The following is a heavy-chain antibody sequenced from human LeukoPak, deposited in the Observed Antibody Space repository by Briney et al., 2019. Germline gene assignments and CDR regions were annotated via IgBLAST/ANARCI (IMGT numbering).Heavy chain of an antibody. CDR1: GGSISSYY. D-gene: IGHD6-13*01. CDR2: IYYSGRT. J-gene: IGHJ3*02. Sequence: SETLSLTFTVSGGSISSYYWSWIRQPPGKGLEGIGYIYYSGRTNYNPSLKSRVTISVDTSKNQFSLNLSSVTAADTAVYYCARDRGLAAAGDAFDIWGQGTMVTVSS. CDR3: ARDRGLAAAGDAFDI. V-gene: IGHV4-59*01.